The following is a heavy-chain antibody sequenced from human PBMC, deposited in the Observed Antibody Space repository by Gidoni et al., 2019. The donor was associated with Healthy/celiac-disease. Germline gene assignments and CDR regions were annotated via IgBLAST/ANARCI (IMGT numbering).Heavy chain of an antibody. CDR1: GFPFTSHS. V-gene: IGHV3-23*01. J-gene: IGHJ4*02. Sequence: EVQLLESGGGLVQPGGSLSLPCAASGFPFTSHSMRWVRQAPGKGLEWVAAISGSGGSTYYADSVKGRFTISRDNSKNTLYLQMNSLRAEDTAVYYCVRPDSSGYYYFDYWGQGTLVTVSS. CDR2: ISGSGGST. CDR3: VRPDSSGYYYFDY. D-gene: IGHD3-22*01.